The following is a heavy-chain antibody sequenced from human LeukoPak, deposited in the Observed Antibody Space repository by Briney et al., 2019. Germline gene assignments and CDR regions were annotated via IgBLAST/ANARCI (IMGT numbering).Heavy chain of an antibody. CDR3: ARGLPATLLDY. CDR1: GFIFYNYA. D-gene: IGHD2-2*01. J-gene: IGHJ4*02. CDR2: ISGSGGST. V-gene: IGHV3-23*01. Sequence: GGSLRLSCATSGFIFYNYAMNWVRQGPGKGLEWVSGISGSGGSTYYAVSVKGRFTISRDNSKNTLYLQMNSLRAEDTAIYYCARGLPATLLDYWGQGTLVTVSS.